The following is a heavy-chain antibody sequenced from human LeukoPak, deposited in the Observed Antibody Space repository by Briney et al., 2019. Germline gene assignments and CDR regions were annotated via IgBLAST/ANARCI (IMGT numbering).Heavy chain of an antibody. D-gene: IGHD5-18*01. CDR2: IYYSGST. Sequence: SETLSLTCTVSGGSISSGGYYWSWIRQHPGKGLEWIGYIYYSGSTYYNPSLKSRVTMSVDTSKNQFSLKLSSVTAADTAVYYCARDQRAQLWSYFDYWGQGTLVTVSS. V-gene: IGHV4-31*03. CDR3: ARDQRAQLWSYFDY. CDR1: GGSISSGGYY. J-gene: IGHJ4*02.